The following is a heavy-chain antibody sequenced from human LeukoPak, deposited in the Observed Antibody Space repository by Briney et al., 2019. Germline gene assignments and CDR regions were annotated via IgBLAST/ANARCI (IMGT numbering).Heavy chain of an antibody. V-gene: IGHV4-39*01. J-gene: IGHJ4*02. CDR2: IYYSGST. Sequence: PSETLSLTCTVSGGSISSSSYYWGWIRQPPGKGLEWIGSIYYSGSTYYNPSLKSRVTISIDTSKNQFSLKLSSVTAADTAVYYCARRDPPNCSSTSCHAPFFDYWGQGTLVIVSS. D-gene: IGHD2-2*01. CDR3: ARRDPPNCSSTSCHAPFFDY. CDR1: GGSISSSSYY.